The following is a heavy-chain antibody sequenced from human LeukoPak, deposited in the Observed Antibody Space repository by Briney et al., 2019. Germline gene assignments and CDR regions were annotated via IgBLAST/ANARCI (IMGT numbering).Heavy chain of an antibody. CDR1: GYTFTSYG. Sequence: GASVKVSCKASGYTFTSYGISWVRQAPGQGLEWMGWISAYNGNTNYAQKLQGRVTMTTDTSTSTAYMELRSLKSDDTAVYYCARVLGYYYDSSGYPGDYWGQGTLVTVSS. J-gene: IGHJ4*02. CDR3: ARVLGYYYDSSGYPGDY. CDR2: ISAYNGNT. V-gene: IGHV1-18*01. D-gene: IGHD3-22*01.